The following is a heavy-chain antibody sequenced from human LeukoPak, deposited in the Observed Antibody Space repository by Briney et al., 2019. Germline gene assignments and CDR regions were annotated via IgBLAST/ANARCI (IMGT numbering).Heavy chain of an antibody. V-gene: IGHV4-59*01. CDR3: ARGRVSSSTWYSTYYYYFYMDV. CDR1: DDSITMYY. CDR2: VDHTGST. Sequence: NPSETLSLTCSVSDDSITMYYWTWIRQPPGKGLEWMGYVDHTGSTNFNPSLNGRVSISRDTTKNLFSLRLRSVTAADTAVYFCARGRVSSSTWYSTYYYYFYMDVWGKGTTVTVSS. J-gene: IGHJ6*03. D-gene: IGHD1-1*01.